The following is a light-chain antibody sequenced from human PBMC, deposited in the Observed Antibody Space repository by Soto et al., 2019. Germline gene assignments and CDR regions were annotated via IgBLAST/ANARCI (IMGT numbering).Light chain of an antibody. V-gene: IGKV1-39*01. J-gene: IGKJ1*01. CDR3: QQSHSIPLT. Sequence: DIQMPHSPSSLSASVRDRVTITCRASRSVSNYLNWYQQKPGKAPKLLIYAASSLQSGVPSRFSGSGSGTEDFTLTIRSLQPEDFATYYCQQSHSIPLTFGQGSNV. CDR1: RSVSNY. CDR2: AAS.